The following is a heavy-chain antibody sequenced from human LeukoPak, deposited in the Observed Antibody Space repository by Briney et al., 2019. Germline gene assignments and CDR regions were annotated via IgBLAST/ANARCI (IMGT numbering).Heavy chain of an antibody. Sequence: GGSLRLSCAASGFTFSSYAMSCVRQAPGKGLECVSAIRGSGGSTYYADSVKGPFTISRDSSNNTLYPQMNSLRAEDTAVYYCAKTLPRDGYNRVDYWGQGTLVTVSS. CDR3: AKTLPRDGYNRVDY. CDR1: GFTFSSYA. V-gene: IGHV3-23*01. D-gene: IGHD5-24*01. CDR2: IRGSGGST. J-gene: IGHJ4*02.